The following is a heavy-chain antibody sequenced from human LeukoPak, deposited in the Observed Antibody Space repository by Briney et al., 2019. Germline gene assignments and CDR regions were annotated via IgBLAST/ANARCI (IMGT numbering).Heavy chain of an antibody. Sequence: GSLRLSCAASGFTFSSYSMNWVRQAPGKGLEWVSSITRSNYIYYADSVKGRFTISRDNAKNSVYLQMDSLRAEDTAVYYCARGPTNGQAFDYWGQGTLVSVSS. V-gene: IGHV3-21*06. CDR1: GFTFSSYS. CDR2: ITRSNYI. J-gene: IGHJ4*02. D-gene: IGHD2-8*01. CDR3: ARGPTNGQAFDY.